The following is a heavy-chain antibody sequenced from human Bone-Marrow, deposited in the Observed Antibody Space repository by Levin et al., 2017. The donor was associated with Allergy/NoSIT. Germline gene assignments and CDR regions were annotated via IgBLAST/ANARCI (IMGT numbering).Heavy chain of an antibody. V-gene: IGHV3-53*01. CDR2: IYSGGGT. J-gene: IGHJ4*02. CDR1: GFTVNSNY. D-gene: IGHD2-8*01. Sequence: GGSLRLSCAASGFTVNSNYMSWVRQAPGKGLQWLSVIYSGGGTYYADSVKGRFTMSRDNSKNTLYLQMNSLRAEDTAVYYCASRYCTDGVCRKERSGLDIWGRGTLVTVSS. CDR3: ASRYCTDGVCRKERSGLDI.